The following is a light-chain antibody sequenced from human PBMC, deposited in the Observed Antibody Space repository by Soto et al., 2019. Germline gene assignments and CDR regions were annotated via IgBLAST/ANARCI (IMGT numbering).Light chain of an antibody. CDR1: SGHRSYA. V-gene: IGLV4-69*01. Sequence: QSVLTQSPSASASLGASVKLTCTLSSGHRSYAIAWHQQQPEKGPRYLMKLNSDGSHSKGDGIPDRFSGSSSGAERYLTISSLQSEDEADYYCQTWVTGIYVFGTGTKLTVL. CDR2: LNSDGSH. J-gene: IGLJ1*01. CDR3: QTWVTGIYV.